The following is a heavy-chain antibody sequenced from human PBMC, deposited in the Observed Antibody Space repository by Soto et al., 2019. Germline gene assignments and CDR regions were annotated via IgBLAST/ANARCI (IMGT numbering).Heavy chain of an antibody. V-gene: IGHV1-69*13. CDR3: ARIVGATPPYYYGMDV. J-gene: IGHJ6*02. D-gene: IGHD1-26*01. Sequence: SVKVSCKASGVTFSSYAISWVRQAPGQGLEWMGGIIPIFGTANYAQKFQGRVTITADESTSTAYMELSSLRSEDTAVYYCARIVGATPPYYYGMDVWGQGTTVTVSS. CDR2: IIPIFGTA. CDR1: GVTFSSYA.